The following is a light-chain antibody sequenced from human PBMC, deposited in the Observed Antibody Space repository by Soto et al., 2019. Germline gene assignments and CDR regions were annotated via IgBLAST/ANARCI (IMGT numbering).Light chain of an antibody. CDR3: QQYFDYPWT. V-gene: IGKV1-16*02. J-gene: IGKJ1*01. Sequence: DIQLTQSASALSASLGDRVTITCRASRGIKYYLAWFQQKPGKGPKSLISAPATLQSGVPEKFSCTGSGPDFTLTIASLQPEDFETYYGQQYFDYPWTFGQGTGVEIK. CDR2: APA. CDR1: RGIKYY.